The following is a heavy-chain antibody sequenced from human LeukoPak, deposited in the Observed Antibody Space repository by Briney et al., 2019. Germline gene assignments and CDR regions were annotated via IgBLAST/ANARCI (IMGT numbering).Heavy chain of an antibody. Sequence: GGSLRLSCAASGFTFSSYGMHWVRQAPGKGLEWVAVISYDGSNKYYADSVKGRFTISRDNSKNTLYLQMNSLRAEDTAVYYCAKDHVRGYSYGQLLADFDYWGQGTLVTVSS. CDR1: GFTFSSYG. CDR3: AKDHVRGYSYGQLLADFDY. D-gene: IGHD5-18*01. J-gene: IGHJ4*02. V-gene: IGHV3-30*18. CDR2: ISYDGSNK.